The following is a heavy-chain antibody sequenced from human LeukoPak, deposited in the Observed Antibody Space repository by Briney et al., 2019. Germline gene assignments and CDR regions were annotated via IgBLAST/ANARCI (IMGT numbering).Heavy chain of an antibody. CDR1: GFTFSSYA. D-gene: IGHD3-22*01. J-gene: IGHJ4*02. CDR2: ISGSGGST. Sequence: GGSLRLSCAASGFTFSSYAMSWVRQAPGKGLEWVSAISGSGGSTYYADSVKGRFTISRDNSKNTLYLQMNSLRAEDTAVYYCAKDGPRLYYYDSGGYPTFDYWGQGTLVTVSS. CDR3: AKDGPRLYYYDSGGYPTFDY. V-gene: IGHV3-23*01.